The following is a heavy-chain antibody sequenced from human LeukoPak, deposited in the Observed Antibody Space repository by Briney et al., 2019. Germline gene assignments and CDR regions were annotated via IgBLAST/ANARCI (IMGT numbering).Heavy chain of an antibody. CDR3: AGLGVMVLVYQFEY. D-gene: IGHD2-8*01. V-gene: IGHV4-39*07. Sequence: SETLSLTCAVSGGSITSSKYFWGWIRQPPGKELELIGIISYGGSTDYNPSLKSRVTISTDTSKNQFSLKLTSATAADTAVYYCAGLGVMVLVYQFEYWGRGTRVTVSS. J-gene: IGHJ4*02. CDR1: GGSITSSKYF. CDR2: ISYGGST.